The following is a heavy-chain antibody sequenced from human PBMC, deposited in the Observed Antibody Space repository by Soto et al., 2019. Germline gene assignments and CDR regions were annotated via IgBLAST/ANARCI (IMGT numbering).Heavy chain of an antibody. CDR3: ARGGGLGEFGELLDYYYYGMDV. CDR1: GGSFSGYY. Sequence: SETLSLTCAVYGGSFSGYYWSWIRQPPGKGLEWIGEINHSGSTNYNPSIKSRVTISVDTSKNQFSLKLSSVTAADTAVYYCARGGGLGEFGELLDYYYYGMDVWGQGTTVTVSS. CDR2: INHSGST. J-gene: IGHJ6*02. V-gene: IGHV4-34*01. D-gene: IGHD3-10*01.